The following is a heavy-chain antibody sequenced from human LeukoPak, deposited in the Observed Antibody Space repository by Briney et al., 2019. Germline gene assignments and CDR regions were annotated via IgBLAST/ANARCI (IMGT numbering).Heavy chain of an antibody. V-gene: IGHV4-59*01. D-gene: IGHD3-10*01. CDR3: ARGPTLTTPWYITMVRGVIITPYYFDY. J-gene: IGHJ4*02. CDR1: GGSISSYY. Sequence: SETLSLTCSVSGGSISSYYWSWIRQPPGKRLEWIGYIYYSGSTDYNPSLKSRVTISVDTSKNQFPLKLTSVTTADTAVYYCARGPTLTTPWYITMVRGVIITPYYFDYWGQGTLVTVS. CDR2: IYYSGST.